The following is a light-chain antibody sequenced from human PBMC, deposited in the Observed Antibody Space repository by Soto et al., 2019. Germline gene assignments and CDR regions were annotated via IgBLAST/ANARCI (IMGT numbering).Light chain of an antibody. Sequence: ALTKPASVSGSPGQSITISCTGTSSDVGGFNYVSWYQQHPGKAPKLMIYDVTNRPSGVSYRFSGSKSGNTASLTISGLQAEDEADYYCNSYTSSSTYVFGTGTKLTVL. V-gene: IGLV2-14*03. J-gene: IGLJ1*01. CDR2: DVT. CDR1: SSDVGGFNY. CDR3: NSYTSSSTYV.